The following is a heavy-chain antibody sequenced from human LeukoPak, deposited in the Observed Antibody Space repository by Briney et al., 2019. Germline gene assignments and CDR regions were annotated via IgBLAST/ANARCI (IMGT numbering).Heavy chain of an antibody. V-gene: IGHV3-7*01. Sequence: GGSLRLSCAASGFTFSSYAMSWVRQAPGKGLEWVANIKQDGSEKYYVDSVKGRFTISRDNAKNTLYLQMNSLRVDDTAVYYCALTSVGFDHWGQGALVTVSP. CDR2: IKQDGSEK. D-gene: IGHD4-23*01. J-gene: IGHJ4*02. CDR3: ALTSVGFDH. CDR1: GFTFSSYA.